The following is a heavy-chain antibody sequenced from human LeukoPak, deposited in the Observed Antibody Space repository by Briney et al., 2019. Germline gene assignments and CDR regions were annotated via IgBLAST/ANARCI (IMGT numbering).Heavy chain of an antibody. CDR1: GFTFRSYA. J-gene: IGHJ4*02. Sequence: PGGSLRLSCAASGFTFRSYAMSWVRPAPGKGLEWVSALSGSGDSTYYADSVKGRFTISRDNSQNTLYLQMNSLRVEDTAVYYCANVYDTSGVRGNYWGQGTLVTVST. D-gene: IGHD3-22*01. CDR2: LSGSGDST. V-gene: IGHV3-23*01. CDR3: ANVYDTSGVRGNY.